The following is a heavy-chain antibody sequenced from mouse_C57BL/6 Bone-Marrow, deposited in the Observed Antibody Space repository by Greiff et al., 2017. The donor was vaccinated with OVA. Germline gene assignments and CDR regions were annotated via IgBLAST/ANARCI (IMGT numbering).Heavy chain of an antibody. CDR1: GYTFTDYY. CDR2: INPNNGGT. CDR3: ARSRDSNYEDWYFDV. J-gene: IGHJ1*03. D-gene: IGHD2-5*01. V-gene: IGHV1-26*01. Sequence: VQLQQSGPELVKPGASVKISCKASGYTFTDYYMNWVKQSHGKSLEWIGDINPNNGGTSYNQKFKGKATLTVDKSSSTAYMELRSLTSEDSAVYYCARSRDSNYEDWYFDVWGTGTTVTVSS.